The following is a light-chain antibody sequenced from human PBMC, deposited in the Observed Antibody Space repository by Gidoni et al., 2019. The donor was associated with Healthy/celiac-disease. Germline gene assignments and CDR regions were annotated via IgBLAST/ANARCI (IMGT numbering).Light chain of an antibody. CDR3: QQSYSTPYT. CDR2: AAS. CDR1: QIISSY. Sequence: DIQMTQSPSSLSASVGDRVTITFRASQIISSYLNCYQQKPGKAPKLLIYAASSLQSGVPSRFSGSGSGTDFTLTISSLQPEDFATYYCQQSYSTPYTFGQGTKLEIK. J-gene: IGKJ2*01. V-gene: IGKV1-39*01.